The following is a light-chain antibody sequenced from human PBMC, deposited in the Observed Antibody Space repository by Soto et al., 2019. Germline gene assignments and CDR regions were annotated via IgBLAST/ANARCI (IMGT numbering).Light chain of an antibody. J-gene: IGKJ3*01. V-gene: IGKV3-20*01. CDR2: GAS. CDR3: QQYGSSPPNFT. Sequence: EIVLTQSPGTLSLSPGERATLSCRASQSVSSNYLAWYQQRPGQAPRLLIFGASYRATGIPDRFSGSGSGTDFTLTISRLEPADFAVYYCQQYGSSPPNFTFGPGTKLYSK. CDR1: QSVSSNY.